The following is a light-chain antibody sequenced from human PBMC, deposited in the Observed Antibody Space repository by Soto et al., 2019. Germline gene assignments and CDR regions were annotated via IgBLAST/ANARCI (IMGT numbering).Light chain of an antibody. J-gene: IGKJ4*01. CDR3: LQYHNLLT. Sequence: AIEMTQSPSSLSASVRDRVTITCRASQGIGSDLAWYQQRPGKAPKLLIYAVSSLQNGVPSRFSGSGSGTDFTLTISSLQPEDFASYYCLQYHNLLTFGGGTKVETK. V-gene: IGKV1-6*01. CDR2: AVS. CDR1: QGIGSD.